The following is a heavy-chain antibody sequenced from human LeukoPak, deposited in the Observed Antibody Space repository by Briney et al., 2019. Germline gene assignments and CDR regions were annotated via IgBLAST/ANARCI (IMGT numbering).Heavy chain of an antibody. Sequence: PGRSLRLSCAASGFTFSSYAMHWVRQAPGKGLEWVAVISYDGSNKYYADSVKGRFTISRGNSKNTLYLQMNSLRAEDTAVYYCARDSVSRIAARGRLSLLNYFDYWGQGTLVTVSS. J-gene: IGHJ4*02. CDR3: ARDSVSRIAARGRLSLLNYFDY. V-gene: IGHV3-30-3*01. D-gene: IGHD6-6*01. CDR2: ISYDGSNK. CDR1: GFTFSSYA.